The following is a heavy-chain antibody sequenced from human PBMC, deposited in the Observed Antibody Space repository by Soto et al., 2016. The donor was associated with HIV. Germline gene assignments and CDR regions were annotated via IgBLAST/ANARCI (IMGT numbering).Heavy chain of an antibody. CDR2: IGWNSGNI. CDR1: GFSFDEYA. D-gene: IGHD6-19*01. CDR3: VKDNSGWYYFDY. J-gene: IGHJ4*02. V-gene: IGHV3-9*01. Sequence: EVQLVESGGGLVQPGRSLRLSCAASGFSFDEYAMHWVRQVPGKGLEWVSGIGWNSGNIGYADSVKGRFTTSRDNAKNSLVLQMNSLRPEDTAFYYCVKDNSGWYYFDYWGQGTLVTVSS.